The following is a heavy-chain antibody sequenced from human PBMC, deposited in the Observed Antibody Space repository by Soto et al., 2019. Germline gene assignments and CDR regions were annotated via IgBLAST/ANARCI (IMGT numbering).Heavy chain of an antibody. CDR2: ISYDGSNR. V-gene: IGHV3-30-3*01. CDR3: ARDQWELRTYYYGMDG. Sequence: SLRLSCAASGFTFSSYAMHWVRQAPGKGLEWVAVISYDGSNRYYADSVKGRFTISRDNSKNTLYLQMNSLRAEDTAVYYCARDQWELRTYYYGMDGWGQGTTVTVSS. D-gene: IGHD1-26*01. CDR1: GFTFSSYA. J-gene: IGHJ6*02.